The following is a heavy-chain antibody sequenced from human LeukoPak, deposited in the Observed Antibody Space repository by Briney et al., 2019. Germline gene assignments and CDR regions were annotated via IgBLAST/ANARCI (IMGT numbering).Heavy chain of an antibody. V-gene: IGHV3-33*01. J-gene: IGHJ4*02. CDR3: ARAVGPFDY. CDR1: GFTFSIYG. Sequence: GGSLRLSCEASGFTFSIYGVHWVRQAPGKGLEWVAVIWNDGSNKYYADSVKGRFTISRDNSMNTLYLQMNSLRTEDMAVYYCARAVGPFDYWGQGTLVTVSS. CDR2: IWNDGSNK. D-gene: IGHD2-15*01.